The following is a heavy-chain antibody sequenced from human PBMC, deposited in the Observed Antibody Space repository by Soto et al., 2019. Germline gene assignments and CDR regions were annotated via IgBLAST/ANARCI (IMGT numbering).Heavy chain of an antibody. J-gene: IGHJ4*02. CDR2: FDPEDGET. CDR1: GFTLTELS. D-gene: IGHD5-12*01. Sequence: ASVKVSCKVSGFTLTELSIHWVRQAPGKGLEWMGGFDPEDGETIYAQKFQGRVTMTEDTSTDIAYMDLSSLRSEDTAVYYCAATYTVATITIDYWGQGTLVTAPQ. V-gene: IGHV1-24*01. CDR3: AATYTVATITIDY.